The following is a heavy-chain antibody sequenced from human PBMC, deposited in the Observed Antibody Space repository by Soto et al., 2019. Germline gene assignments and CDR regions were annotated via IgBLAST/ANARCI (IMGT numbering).Heavy chain of an antibody. Sequence: SETLSLTCTVSGGSISSSSYYWGWIRQPPGKGLEWIGSIYYSGSTYYNPSLKSRVTTSVDTSKNQFSLKLSSVTAADTAVYYCARHAYSSSWIDYWGQGTLVTVSS. CDR1: GGSISSSSYY. CDR2: IYYSGST. V-gene: IGHV4-39*01. D-gene: IGHD6-13*01. J-gene: IGHJ4*02. CDR3: ARHAYSSSWIDY.